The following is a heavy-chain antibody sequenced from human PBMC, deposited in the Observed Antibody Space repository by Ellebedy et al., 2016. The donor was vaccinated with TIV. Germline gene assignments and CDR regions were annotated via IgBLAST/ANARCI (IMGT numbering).Heavy chain of an antibody. CDR3: TLMVFAIGGLDY. CDR2: IKSKTDGGTT. J-gene: IGHJ4*02. V-gene: IGHV3-15*07. D-gene: IGHD2-8*01. CDR1: GFTFSNAW. Sequence: GESLKISCAASGFTFSNAWMNWVRQAPGKGLEWVGRIKSKTDGGTTDYAAPVKGRFTISRDDSKNTLYVQMNRLKTEDTAVYYCTLMVFAIGGLDYWGQGTLVTVSS.